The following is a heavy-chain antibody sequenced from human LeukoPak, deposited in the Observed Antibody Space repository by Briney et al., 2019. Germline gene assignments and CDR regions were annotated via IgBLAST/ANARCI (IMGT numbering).Heavy chain of an antibody. CDR3: ARVPRYSSSWGSNDY. J-gene: IGHJ4*02. V-gene: IGHV4-34*01. D-gene: IGHD6-13*01. Sequence: PSETLSLTCAVYGGSFRGYYWSWIRQPPGKGLEWIGEINHSGSTNYNPSLKSRVTISVDTSKNQFSLKLSSVTAADTAVYYCARVPRYSSSWGSNDYWGQGTLVTVSS. CDR2: INHSGST. CDR1: GGSFRGYY.